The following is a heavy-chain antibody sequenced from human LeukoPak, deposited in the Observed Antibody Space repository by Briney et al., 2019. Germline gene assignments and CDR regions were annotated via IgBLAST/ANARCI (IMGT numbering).Heavy chain of an antibody. V-gene: IGHV1-69*13. D-gene: IGHD6-19*01. Sequence: GASVKVSCKASGGTFSSYAISWVRQAPGQGLEWMGGIFPIFGTANYAQKFQGRVTITADESTSTAYMELSSLRSEDTAVYYCARDSIGSQWAVAGMDYWGQGTLVTVSS. CDR1: GGTFSSYA. CDR3: ARDSIGSQWAVAGMDY. J-gene: IGHJ4*02. CDR2: IFPIFGTA.